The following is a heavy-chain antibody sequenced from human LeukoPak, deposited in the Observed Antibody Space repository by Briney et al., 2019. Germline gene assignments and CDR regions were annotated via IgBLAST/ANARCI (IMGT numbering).Heavy chain of an antibody. CDR3: AKDFSSSWHDAFDI. D-gene: IGHD6-13*01. Sequence: GRSLRLSCAASGFTFSSYGMHWVRQAPGKGLEWVAVISYDGSNKYYADSVKGRFTISRDNSKNTLYLQMNSLGAEDTAVYYCAKDFSSSWHDAFDIWGQGTMVTVSS. V-gene: IGHV3-30*18. J-gene: IGHJ3*02. CDR2: ISYDGSNK. CDR1: GFTFSSYG.